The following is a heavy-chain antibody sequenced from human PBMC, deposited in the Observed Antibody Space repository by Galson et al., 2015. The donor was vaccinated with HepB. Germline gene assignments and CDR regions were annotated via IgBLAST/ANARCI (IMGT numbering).Heavy chain of an antibody. J-gene: IGHJ6*03. CDR2: ISYDGSNK. CDR3: AKDGSYYYDSSGYYSRGGSRYYMDV. V-gene: IGHV3-30*18. CDR1: GFTFSSYG. D-gene: IGHD3-22*01. Sequence: SLRLSCAASGFTFSSYGMHWVRQAPGKGLEWVAVISYDGSNKYYADSVKGRFTISRDNSKNTLYLQMNSLRAEDTAVYYCAKDGSYYYDSSGYYSRGGSRYYMDVWGKGTTVTVSS.